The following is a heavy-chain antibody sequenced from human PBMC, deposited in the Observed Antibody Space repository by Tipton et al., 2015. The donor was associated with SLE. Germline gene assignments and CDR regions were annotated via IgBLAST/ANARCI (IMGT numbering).Heavy chain of an antibody. CDR2: LFHSGNG. J-gene: IGHJ4*02. D-gene: IGHD7-27*01. CDR1: GGSVPGSSYY. CDR3: ARARRLTGIDFDY. Sequence: TLSLTCSVSGGSVPGSSYYWAWIRQPPGRGLEWIGTLFHSGNGYYNPSLKRRVIISEDSSQNQFSLKLSSVTAADTAVYYCARARRLTGIDFDYWGQGTLVTVSS. V-gene: IGHV4-39*07.